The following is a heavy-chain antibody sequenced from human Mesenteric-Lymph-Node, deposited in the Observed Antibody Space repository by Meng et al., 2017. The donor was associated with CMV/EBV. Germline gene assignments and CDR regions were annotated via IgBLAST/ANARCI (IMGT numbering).Heavy chain of an antibody. D-gene: IGHD3-3*01. CDR3: ARASGGFWSGYYTRNWFDT. V-gene: IGHV4-39*01. CDR1: GGSISSSSYY. CDR2: IYYSGST. J-gene: IGHJ5*02. Sequence: SETLSLTCTVSGGSISSSSYYWGWVRQPPGKGLEWIGSIYYSGSTYYNPSLKSRVTISVDTSKNQFSLKLSSVTAADTAVYYCARASGGFWSGYYTRNWFDTWGQGTLVTVSS.